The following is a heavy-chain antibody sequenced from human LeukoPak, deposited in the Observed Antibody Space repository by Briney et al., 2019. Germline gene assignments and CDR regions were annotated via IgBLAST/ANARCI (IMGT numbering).Heavy chain of an antibody. CDR1: GYTFTSYY. CDR3: ARGHTLRYRGSYYPNHDY. CDR2: INPSGGST. J-gene: IGHJ4*02. Sequence: GASVKVSCKASGYTFTSYYMHWVRQAPGQGLEWMGIINPSGGSTSYAQKFQGRVTMTRDTSTSTVYMKLNSLRSEDTAVYYCARGHTLRYRGSYYPNHDYWGQGTLVTVSS. V-gene: IGHV1-46*01. D-gene: IGHD1-26*01.